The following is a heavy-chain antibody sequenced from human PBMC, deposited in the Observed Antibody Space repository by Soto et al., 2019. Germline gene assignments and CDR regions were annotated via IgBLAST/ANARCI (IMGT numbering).Heavy chain of an antibody. CDR2: ISSSGSTI. D-gene: IGHD3-3*01. CDR1: EFTFSDYY. Sequence: GGSLRLSYAASEFTFSDYYMSWISQAPGKELERVTYISSSGSTIYYADSVKGRFTISRDNAKNSLYLQMNSLRAEDTAVYYCATLTIFGVVTHDAFDIWGQGTMVTVS. J-gene: IGHJ3*02. V-gene: IGHV3-11*01. CDR3: ATLTIFGVVTHDAFDI.